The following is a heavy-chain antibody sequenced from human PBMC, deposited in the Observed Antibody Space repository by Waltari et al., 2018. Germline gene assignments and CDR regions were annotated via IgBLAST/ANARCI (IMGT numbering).Heavy chain of an antibody. CDR1: GGSFSGYF. CDR2: INHSGST. V-gene: IGHV4-34*01. D-gene: IGHD1-26*01. CDR3: ARVNEQYSGTYYAAFDI. Sequence: QVQLQQWGAGLLKPSETLSLTCAVYGGSFSGYFWTWLRQSPGKGLEWIGEINHSGSTNYNPSLKSRVTMSVDMSKNQLSLKLTSVTAADTAVYYCARVNEQYSGTYYAAFDIWGQGTMVTCSS. J-gene: IGHJ3*02.